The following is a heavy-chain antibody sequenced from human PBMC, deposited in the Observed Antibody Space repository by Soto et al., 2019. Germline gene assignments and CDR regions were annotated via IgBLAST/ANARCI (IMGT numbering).Heavy chain of an antibody. CDR3: TTGLGATKIWYYYYGMDV. V-gene: IGHV3-15*07. CDR1: GFTFSNAW. CDR2: IKSKTDGGTT. Sequence: PGGSLRLSCAASGFTFSNAWMNWVRQAPGKGLEWVGRIKSKTDGGTTDYAAPVKGRFTISRDDSKNTLYLQMNSLKTEDTAVYYCTTGLGATKIWYYYYGMDVWGQGTTVTVSS. J-gene: IGHJ6*02. D-gene: IGHD1-26*01.